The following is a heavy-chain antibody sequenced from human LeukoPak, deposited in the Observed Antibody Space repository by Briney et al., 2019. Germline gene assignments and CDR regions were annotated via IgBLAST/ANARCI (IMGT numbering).Heavy chain of an antibody. CDR2: MNPNSGNT. Sequence: GASVKVSGKASGYTFTNYDINWVRQATGQGLEWMGWMNPNSGNTGYAQKFQGRVTMTRNTSINTAYMGLSSLRSEDTAVYYCARNRGYSYGPYDYWGQGTLVTVSS. CDR1: GYTFTNYD. CDR3: ARNRGYSYGPYDY. V-gene: IGHV1-8*01. J-gene: IGHJ4*02. D-gene: IGHD5-18*01.